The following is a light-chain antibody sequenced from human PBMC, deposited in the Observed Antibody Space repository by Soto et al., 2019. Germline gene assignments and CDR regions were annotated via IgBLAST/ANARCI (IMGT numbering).Light chain of an antibody. V-gene: IGKV3-11*01. Sequence: EIVLTQWPPRFWLSXGEGATLSCRASQSVSSYLAWYQQKPGQAPRLLIYDASNRATGIPARFSGSGSGTDFTLTISSLEPEDFAVYYCQQRDTFGQGTKVDIK. J-gene: IGKJ1*01. CDR3: QQRDT. CDR1: QSVSSY. CDR2: DAS.